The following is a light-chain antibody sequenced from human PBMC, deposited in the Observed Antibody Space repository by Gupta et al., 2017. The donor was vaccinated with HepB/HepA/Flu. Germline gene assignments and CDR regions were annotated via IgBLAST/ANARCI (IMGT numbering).Light chain of an antibody. Sequence: SYDLTQPPSVSVSPGQTASITCSGDKLEDKYTCWYRQKPGQSPVLVIYQDNRRPSGIPERFSGSNSGNTATLTIRGTQAMDEADYHCQAWDSNTVIFGGGTKLTVL. CDR1: KLEDKY. V-gene: IGLV3-1*01. J-gene: IGLJ2*01. CDR3: QAWDSNTVI. CDR2: QDN.